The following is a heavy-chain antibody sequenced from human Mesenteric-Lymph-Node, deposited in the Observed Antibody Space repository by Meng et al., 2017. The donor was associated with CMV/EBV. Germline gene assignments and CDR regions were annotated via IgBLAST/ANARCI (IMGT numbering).Heavy chain of an antibody. V-gene: IGHV3-48*03. CDR2: ITSSGSTI. Sequence: SCKASGLTFSSYGIHWVRQAPGKGLEWVSYITSSGSTIYYADSVKGRFTISRDNAKNSLYLQMNILRAEDTAVYYCARERRDAFDIWGQGTMVTVSS. J-gene: IGHJ3*02. CDR1: GLTFSSYG. CDR3: ARERRDAFDI.